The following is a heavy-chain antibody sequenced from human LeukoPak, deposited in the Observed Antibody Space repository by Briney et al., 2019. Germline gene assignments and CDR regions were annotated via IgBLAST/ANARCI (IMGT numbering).Heavy chain of an antibody. V-gene: IGHV4-59*01. D-gene: IGHD2-2*01. J-gene: IGHJ5*02. CDR3: ARVVVVPAIWFDP. CDR2: IYYSGST. CDR1: GGSISSYY. Sequence: TSETLSLTWTVSGGSISSYYWSWIRQPPGKGLEWIGYIYYSGSTNYNPSLKSRVTISVDTSKNQFSLKLSSVTAADTAVYYCARVVVVPAIWFDPWGQGTLVTVSS.